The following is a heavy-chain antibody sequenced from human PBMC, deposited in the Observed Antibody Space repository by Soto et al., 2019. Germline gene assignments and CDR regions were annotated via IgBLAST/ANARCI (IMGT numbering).Heavy chain of an antibody. V-gene: IGHV4-30-4*01. CDR2: IYYSGST. D-gene: IGHD1-20*01. Sequence: PSETLSLTCTVSGGSISSGDYYWSWIRQPPGKGLEWIGYIYYSGSTYYNPSLKSRVTISVDTSKNQFSLKLSSVTAADTAVYYCARDTRYNWNRRFDPWGQGTLVTVSS. CDR3: ARDTRYNWNRRFDP. CDR1: GGSISSGDYY. J-gene: IGHJ5*02.